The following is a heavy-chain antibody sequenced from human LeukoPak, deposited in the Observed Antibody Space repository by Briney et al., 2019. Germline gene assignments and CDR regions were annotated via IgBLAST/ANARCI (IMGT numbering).Heavy chain of an antibody. Sequence: GGSLRLSCAASGFTSSSYNMNWVRQAPGKGLEWVSFIDVGSTTIYYSDSVKGRFTISRGNANKSLYLQMNSLRAEDTAVYYCARDYGDYFGNWGQGTLVTVSS. J-gene: IGHJ4*02. V-gene: IGHV3-48*01. D-gene: IGHD4-17*01. CDR3: ARDYGDYFGN. CDR2: IDVGSTTI. CDR1: GFTSSSYN.